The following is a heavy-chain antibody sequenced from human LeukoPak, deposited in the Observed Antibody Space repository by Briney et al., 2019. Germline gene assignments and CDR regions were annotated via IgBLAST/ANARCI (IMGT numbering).Heavy chain of an antibody. CDR3: SRSFLDYMDV. D-gene: IGHD2/OR15-2a*01. CDR1: GESINPYY. V-gene: IGHV4-4*07. J-gene: IGHJ6*03. Sequence: SETLSLTCTVSGESINPYYWNWIRQSAGKGLEWIGHIYKSGTTNYYPSLTSGVTMSLDTTRNQFFLMLRSVTAADTAVYFCSRSFLDYMDVWGKGTTVTVSS. CDR2: IYKSGTT.